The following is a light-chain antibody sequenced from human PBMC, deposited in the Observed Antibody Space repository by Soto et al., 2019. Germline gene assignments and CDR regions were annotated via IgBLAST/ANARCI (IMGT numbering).Light chain of an antibody. CDR3: SSYAGSSNFV. CDR2: EVT. V-gene: IGLV2-8*01. Sequence: QSVLTQPPSASGSPGQSVTISCTGTSSDFGGYNYVSWYQQHPGKAPKLMIYEVTKRPSGVPDRFSGSKSGNTASLTVSGLQAEDEADYYCSSYAGSSNFVFGTGTKLTVL. J-gene: IGLJ1*01. CDR1: SSDFGGYNY.